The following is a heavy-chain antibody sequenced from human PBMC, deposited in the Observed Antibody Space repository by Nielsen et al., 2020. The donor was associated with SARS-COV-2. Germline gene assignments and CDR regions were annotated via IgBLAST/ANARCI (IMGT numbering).Heavy chain of an antibody. Sequence: GESLKISCAASGFTFGSFWVTWVRQAPGKGLEWVANINQDGSEKHHVDSVKGRFTISRDNAKNSLYLQMNSLRAEDTAVYYCAREEDTAMVYYWGQGTLVTVSS. V-gene: IGHV3-7*01. CDR3: AREEDTAMVYY. D-gene: IGHD5-18*01. J-gene: IGHJ4*02. CDR2: INQDGSEK. CDR1: GFTFGSFW.